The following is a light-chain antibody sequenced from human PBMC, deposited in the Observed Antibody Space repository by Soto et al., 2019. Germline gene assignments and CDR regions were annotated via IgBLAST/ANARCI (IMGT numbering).Light chain of an antibody. CDR2: LNNDGSH. J-gene: IGLJ2*01. Sequence: QPVLTQSPSASASLGASVKLTCTLSSGHSSCAIAWHQKQPGKGPRYLMDLNNDGSHTKGDGIPDRFSGSSSGADRFLIISSLQSEYEADYYCQTWGTGFQFFGGGTQLTVL. CDR3: QTWGTGFQF. CDR1: SGHSSCA. V-gene: IGLV4-69*01.